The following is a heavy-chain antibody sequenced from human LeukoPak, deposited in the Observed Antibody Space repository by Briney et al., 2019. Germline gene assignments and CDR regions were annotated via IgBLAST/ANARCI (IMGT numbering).Heavy chain of an antibody. Sequence: SETLSLTCTVSGYSISSGYYWGWIRQPPGKGLEWIGSIYHSGSTNYNPSLKSRVTISVDTSKNQFSLKLSSVTAADTAVYYCARSTPRYNWSGCWFDPWGQGTLVTVSS. CDR1: GYSISSGYY. V-gene: IGHV4-38-2*02. CDR2: IYHSGST. CDR3: ARSTPRYNWSGCWFDP. J-gene: IGHJ5*02. D-gene: IGHD1-1*01.